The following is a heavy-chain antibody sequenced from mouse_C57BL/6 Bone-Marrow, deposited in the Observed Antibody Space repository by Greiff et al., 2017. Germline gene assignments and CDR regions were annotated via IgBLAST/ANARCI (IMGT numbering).Heavy chain of an antibody. Sequence: VQLQQSDAELVKPGASVKISCKVSGYTFTDHTIHWMKQRPEQGLEWIGYIYPRDGSTKYNEKFKGKATLTADKSSSTAYMRRNSLTAEDSAVYFCARHYYGSGFAYWGQGTLGTVSA. J-gene: IGHJ3*01. D-gene: IGHD1-1*01. V-gene: IGHV1-78*01. CDR3: ARHYYGSGFAY. CDR2: IYPRDGST. CDR1: GYTFTDHT.